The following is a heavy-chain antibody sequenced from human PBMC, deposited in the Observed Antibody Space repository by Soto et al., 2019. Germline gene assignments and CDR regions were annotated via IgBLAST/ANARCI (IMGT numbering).Heavy chain of an antibody. CDR1: GFTFSNYG. CDR3: ARDPSHGSGSYLDY. Sequence: PVGSLRLSCAASGFTFSNYGMHWVRQAPGKGLEWVAVIWYDGSNKYYADSVKGRFTISRDNSKNTLYVQMNSLRAEDTAVYYCARDPSHGSGSYLDYWGQGTLVTVSS. V-gene: IGHV3-33*01. CDR2: IWYDGSNK. D-gene: IGHD3-10*01. J-gene: IGHJ4*02.